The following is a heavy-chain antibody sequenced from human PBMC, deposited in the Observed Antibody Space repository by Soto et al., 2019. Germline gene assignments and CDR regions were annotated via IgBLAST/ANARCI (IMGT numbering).Heavy chain of an antibody. J-gene: IGHJ6*02. CDR2: ISYDGSDK. CDR1: GFTLRGYV. CDR3: ATGRKWEHSYGMDV. D-gene: IGHD1-26*01. V-gene: IGHV3-30-3*01. Sequence: QVQLVESGGGVVQPGRSLRLSCAASGFTLRGYVLHWVRQAPGKGLEWVALISYDGSDKNYGDSVKGRFTISRDNSKNTLYLQMDSLRAEDTAMYYCATGRKWEHSYGMDVWGQGTTVTVSS.